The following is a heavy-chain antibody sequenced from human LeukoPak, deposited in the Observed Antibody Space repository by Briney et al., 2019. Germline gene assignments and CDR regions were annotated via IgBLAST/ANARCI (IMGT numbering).Heavy chain of an antibody. CDR1: GYTFTGYN. V-gene: IGHV1-2*02. J-gene: IGHJ4*02. Sequence: ALVKVSCKASGYTFTGYNMHWVRQAPGQGLEWMGWINPNSGGTNYAQKFQGRVTMTRDTSINTAYMELGRLTSDDTAVYYCTKEGVEGYWGQGTLVTVSS. CDR3: TKEGVEGY. CDR2: INPNSGGT.